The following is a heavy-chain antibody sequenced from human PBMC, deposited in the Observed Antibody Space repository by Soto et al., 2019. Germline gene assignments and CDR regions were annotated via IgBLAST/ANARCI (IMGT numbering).Heavy chain of an antibody. V-gene: IGHV3-30*18. CDR3: AKGIIVVVPAAIRGMDV. CDR1: GFTFSSYG. Sequence: GGSLRLSCAASGFTFSSYGMHWVRQAPGKGLEWVAVISYDGSNKYYADSVKGRFTISRDNSKNTLYLQMNSLRAEDTAVYYCAKGIIVVVPAAIRGMDVWGQGTTVTVSS. J-gene: IGHJ6*02. CDR2: ISYDGSNK. D-gene: IGHD2-2*01.